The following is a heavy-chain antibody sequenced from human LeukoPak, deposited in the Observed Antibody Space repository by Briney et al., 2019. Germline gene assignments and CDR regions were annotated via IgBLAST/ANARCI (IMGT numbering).Heavy chain of an antibody. CDR3: ARSSCYPCAFDI. Sequence: PGGSLRLSCAASGFTVSSNYMSWVRQAPGKGLEWVSVTYSGGSTYYADSVKGRFTISRDNSKNTLYLQMNSLRAEDTAVYYCARSSCYPCAFDIWGQGTMVTVSS. V-gene: IGHV3-66*01. CDR1: GFTVSSNY. D-gene: IGHD2-2*01. CDR2: TYSGGST. J-gene: IGHJ3*02.